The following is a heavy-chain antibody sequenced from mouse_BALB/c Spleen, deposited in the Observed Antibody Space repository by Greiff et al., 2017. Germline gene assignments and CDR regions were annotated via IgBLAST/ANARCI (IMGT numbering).Heavy chain of an antibody. V-gene: IGHV5-6*01. J-gene: IGHJ4*01. Sequence: EVKVVESGGDLVKPGGSLKLSCAASGFTFSSYGMSWVRQTPDKRLEWVATISSGGSYTYYPDSVKGRFTISRDNAKNTLYLQMSSLKSEDTAMYYCARQLTGTGAMDYWGQGTSVTVSS. D-gene: IGHD4-1*01. CDR2: ISSGGSYT. CDR3: ARQLTGTGAMDY. CDR1: GFTFSSYG.